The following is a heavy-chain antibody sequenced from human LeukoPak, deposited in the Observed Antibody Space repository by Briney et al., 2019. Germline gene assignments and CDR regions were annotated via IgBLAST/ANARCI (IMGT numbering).Heavy chain of an antibody. CDR2: IDPSDSYT. J-gene: IGHJ4*02. CDR3: ARRVGASYYYGSGSYNY. Sequence: GESLKISFKGSGYSFTSYWISWVRQMPGKGLEWMGRIDPSDSYTNYSPSFQGHVTISADKSISTAYLQWSSLKASDTAMYYCARRVGASYYYGSGSYNYWGQGTLVTVSS. D-gene: IGHD3-10*01. CDR1: GYSFTSYW. V-gene: IGHV5-10-1*01.